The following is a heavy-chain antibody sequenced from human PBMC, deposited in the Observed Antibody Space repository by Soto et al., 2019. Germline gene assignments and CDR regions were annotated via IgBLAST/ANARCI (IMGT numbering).Heavy chain of an antibody. CDR2: IRNKANSYTT. V-gene: IGHV3-72*01. D-gene: IGHD2-21*02. CDR3: ARGNPGGDWRNLDY. J-gene: IGHJ4*02. Sequence: EVQLVESGGGLVQPGGSLRLSCAASGFIFSDHYMDWVRQAPGKGLEWVGRIRNKANSYTTLYAASVKGRFTISRADSENTLYLQMNSLKTEDTAEYYCARGNPGGDWRNLDYWGQGTLVTVSS. CDR1: GFIFSDHY.